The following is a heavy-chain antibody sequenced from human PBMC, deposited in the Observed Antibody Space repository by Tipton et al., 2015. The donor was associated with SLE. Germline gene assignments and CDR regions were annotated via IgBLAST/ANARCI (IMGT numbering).Heavy chain of an antibody. CDR3: ARVRTSHCPTSGY. Sequence: QLVQSGAEVKKPVASVKVSCKTSGYTFTSYAMHWVRQAPGQRLEWMGWINAGNGNTKYSQKFQGRVTITRDTSATTAYMELSSLKSEDTAVYYCARVRTSHCPTSGYWGQGTLVTVSS. J-gene: IGHJ4*02. CDR1: GYTFTSYA. V-gene: IGHV1-3*01. D-gene: IGHD2-2*01. CDR2: INAGNGNT.